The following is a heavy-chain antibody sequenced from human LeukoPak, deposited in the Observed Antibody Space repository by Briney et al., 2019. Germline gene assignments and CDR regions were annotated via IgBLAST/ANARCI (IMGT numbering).Heavy chain of an antibody. D-gene: IGHD1-26*01. CDR2: IKTDGSST. CDR1: GFSFNTYW. J-gene: IGHJ4*02. CDR3: TTLYSGAMDY. Sequence: PGGSLRLSCAASGFSFNTYWMYWVRQVPEKGLVWVSRIKTDGSSTSYADSVKGRFTISRDNAKNTLCLQMNSLRAEDTAVYYCTTLYSGAMDYWGQGTLVTVSS. V-gene: IGHV3-74*01.